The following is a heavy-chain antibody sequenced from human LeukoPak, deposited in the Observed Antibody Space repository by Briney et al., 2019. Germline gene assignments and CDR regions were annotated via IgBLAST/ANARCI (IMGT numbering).Heavy chain of an antibody. Sequence: GGSLRLSCAASGFTVSSNYMSWVRQAPGKGLEWVAVISYDESNKYYADSVKGRFTISGDNAKNSLYLQMNSLRAEDTAVYYCARSWLGADWYFDLWGRGTLVTVSS. J-gene: IGHJ2*01. CDR3: ARSWLGADWYFDL. CDR1: GFTVSSNY. V-gene: IGHV3-30-3*01. D-gene: IGHD6-19*01. CDR2: ISYDESNK.